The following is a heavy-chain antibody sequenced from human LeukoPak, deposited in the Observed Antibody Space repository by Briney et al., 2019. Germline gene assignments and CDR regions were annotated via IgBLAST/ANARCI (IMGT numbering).Heavy chain of an antibody. CDR3: ARRTRYSGSYLFDY. CDR1: GYTFTGYY. V-gene: IGHV1-2*02. D-gene: IGHD1-26*01. CDR2: INPNSGGT. Sequence: GASVKVSCKASGYTFTGYYMHWVRQAPGQGLEWMGWINPNSGGTNYAQKFQGRVTMTRDTSISTAYMELSRPRSDDTAVYYCARRTRYSGSYLFDYWGQGTLVTVSS. J-gene: IGHJ4*02.